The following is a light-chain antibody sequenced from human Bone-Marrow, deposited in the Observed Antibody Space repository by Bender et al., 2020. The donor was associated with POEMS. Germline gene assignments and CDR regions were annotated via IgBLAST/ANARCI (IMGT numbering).Light chain of an antibody. CDR3: SSYTSTNPLV. CDR2: DVT. V-gene: IGLV2-14*03. Sequence: QSALTQPASVSGSPGQSITISCTGTSSDVGGYNYVSWYQQHPGIAPELMIYDVTSRPSGVSTRFTGSRSGNTSSLTISGLQTDDEADYYCSSYTSTNPLVFGTGTKFTVL. J-gene: IGLJ1*01. CDR1: SSDVGGYNY.